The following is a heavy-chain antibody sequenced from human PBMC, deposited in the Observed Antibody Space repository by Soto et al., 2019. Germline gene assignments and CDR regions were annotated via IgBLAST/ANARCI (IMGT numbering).Heavy chain of an antibody. J-gene: IGHJ5*02. CDR3: ARERKYYDSSGYSNWFDP. CDR1: GGSISSSNW. Sequence: SETLSLTCAVSGGSISSSNWWSWVRQPPGKGLEWIGEIYHSGSTNYNPSLKSRVTISVDKSKNQFSLKLSSVTAADTAVYYCARERKYYDSSGYSNWFDPWGQGTLVTV. CDR2: IYHSGST. V-gene: IGHV4-4*02. D-gene: IGHD3-22*01.